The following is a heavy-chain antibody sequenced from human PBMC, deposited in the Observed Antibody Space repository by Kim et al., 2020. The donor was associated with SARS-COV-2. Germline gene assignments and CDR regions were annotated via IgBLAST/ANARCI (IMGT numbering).Heavy chain of an antibody. D-gene: IGHD6-19*01. V-gene: IGHV3-72*01. CDR3: TRVSMAVNFFDY. CDR2: SRNKVNSYST. Sequence: GGSLRLSCAASGFILSDYYIDWVRQAPGKGLEWFGRSRNKVNSYSTEYAASVRGRFTISRDTSRNSLYLQMNSLKTEDTAVYYCTRVSMAVNFFDYWGQGTLVTVSS. CDR1: GFILSDYY. J-gene: IGHJ4*02.